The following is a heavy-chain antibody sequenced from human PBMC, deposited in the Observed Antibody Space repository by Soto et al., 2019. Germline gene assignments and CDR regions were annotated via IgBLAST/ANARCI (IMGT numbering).Heavy chain of an antibody. J-gene: IGHJ4*02. Sequence: EVQLLESGGGLVQPGGSLRISCAASEFTFSTHAMTWVRQAPGKGLEWVSSISGSGGSTYYADSVKGRFTISRDNSKNTLYLQMNSLRAEDAAVYSCAKAGYCVSTSCYFPFDYWGQGTLVTVSS. CDR1: EFTFSTHA. CDR2: ISGSGGST. CDR3: AKAGYCVSTSCYFPFDY. D-gene: IGHD2-2*01. V-gene: IGHV3-23*01.